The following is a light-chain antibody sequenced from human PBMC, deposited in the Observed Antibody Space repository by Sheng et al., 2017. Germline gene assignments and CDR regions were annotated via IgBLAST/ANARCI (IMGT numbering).Light chain of an antibody. Sequence: DIQMTQSPSTLSASVGDRVTITCRASQSISSWLAWHQQKPGKAPKLLIYKASILESGVPSRFSGSGSGTEFTLTISSLQPDDFATYYCQQYYSYPWTFGPGTKVEIK. CDR1: QSISSW. J-gene: IGKJ1*01. V-gene: IGKV1-5*03. CDR3: QQYYSYPWT. CDR2: KAS.